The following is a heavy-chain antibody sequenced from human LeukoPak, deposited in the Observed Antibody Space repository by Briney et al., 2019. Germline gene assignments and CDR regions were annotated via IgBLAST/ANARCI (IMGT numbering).Heavy chain of an antibody. D-gene: IGHD3-16*02. CDR1: GFTFSSYA. Sequence: GGSLRLSCAASGFTFSSYAMSWVRQAPGKGLEWVSAISGSGGSTYYADSVKGRFTISRDNSKNTLYLQMNSLRAEDTAVYYCATLLGRGYISDYWGQGTLVTVSS. CDR3: ATLLGRGYISDY. CDR2: ISGSGGST. V-gene: IGHV3-23*01. J-gene: IGHJ4*02.